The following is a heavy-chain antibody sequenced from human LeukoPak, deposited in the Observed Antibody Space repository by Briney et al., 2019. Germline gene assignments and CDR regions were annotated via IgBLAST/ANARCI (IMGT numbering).Heavy chain of an antibody. CDR3: ARPLNGANIY. D-gene: IGHD4/OR15-4a*01. Sequence: GESLKISCKGSGYSFTTYWIGWVRQMSGKGLEWMGIIYPGNSDTRYSPSFQGQVTISVDKSISTAYLQWSSLKASDTAMYYCARPLNGANIYWGQGTLVTVSS. J-gene: IGHJ4*02. V-gene: IGHV5-51*01. CDR2: IYPGNSDT. CDR1: GYSFTTYW.